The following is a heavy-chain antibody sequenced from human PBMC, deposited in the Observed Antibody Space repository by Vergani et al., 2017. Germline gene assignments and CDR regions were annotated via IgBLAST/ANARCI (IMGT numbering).Heavy chain of an antibody. D-gene: IGHD2-2*01. V-gene: IGHV4-31*03. CDR3: ASGGPRCSXTSCYAGYYYYMDV. J-gene: IGHJ6*03. Sequence: QVQLQESGPGLVKPSQTLSLTCTVSGGSISSGGYYWSWIRQHPGKGLEWIGYIYYSGSTYYNPSLKSRVTISVDTSKNQFSLKLSSVTAADTAVYYCASGGPRCSXTSCYAGYYYYMDVWGKGTTVTVSS. CDR1: GGSISSGGYY. CDR2: IYYSGST.